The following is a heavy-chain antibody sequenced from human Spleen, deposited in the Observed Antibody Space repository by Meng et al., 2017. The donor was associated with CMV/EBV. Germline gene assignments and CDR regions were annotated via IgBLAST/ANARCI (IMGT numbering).Heavy chain of an antibody. D-gene: IGHD3-10*01. J-gene: IGHJ4*02. CDR2: ISPYKGNT. CDR1: GYTFTGHY. Sequence: ASVKVSCKTSGYTFTGHYLHWVRQAPGQGLEWMGWISPYKGNTKYAQKIQGRVTLTTDTSTSTAYMELTSLTSDDTAIYYCARERGAVAGDHWGQGTLVTVSS. V-gene: IGHV1-18*04. CDR3: ARERGAVAGDH.